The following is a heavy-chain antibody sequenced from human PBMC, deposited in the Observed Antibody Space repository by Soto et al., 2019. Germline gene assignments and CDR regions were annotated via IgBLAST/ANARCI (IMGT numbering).Heavy chain of an antibody. CDR1: GGTFSSYA. D-gene: IGHD5-12*01. CDR3: ARAIPQTRDGYNSWDY. Sequence: QVQLVQSGAEVKKPGSSVKVSCKASGGTFSSYAISWVRQAPGQGLEWMGGIIPIFGTANYAQKFQGRVTITADESTSTAYMELSSLRSEDTAVYYCARAIPQTRDGYNSWDYWGQGTLVTVSS. J-gene: IGHJ4*02. V-gene: IGHV1-69*12. CDR2: IIPIFGTA.